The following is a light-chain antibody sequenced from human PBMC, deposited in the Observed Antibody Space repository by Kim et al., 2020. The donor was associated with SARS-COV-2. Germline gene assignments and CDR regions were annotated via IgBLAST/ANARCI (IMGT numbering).Light chain of an antibody. CDR1: QSLVHSDGNTY. Sequence: DVVVTQSPLSLPVTLGQPASISCTSSQSLVHSDGNTYLTWFHQRPGQSPRRLIYTVSNRDSGVPDRFGGSGSGTHFTLKINRVDAKDVGIYYCMQYTHWPFTFGQGTKLEI. CDR2: TVS. CDR3: MQYTHWPFT. V-gene: IGKV2-30*02. J-gene: IGKJ2*01.